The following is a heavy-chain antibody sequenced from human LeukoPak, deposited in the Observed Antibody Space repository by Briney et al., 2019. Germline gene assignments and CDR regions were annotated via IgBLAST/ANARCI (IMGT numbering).Heavy chain of an antibody. CDR3: ASSSMGGGDDAFDI. V-gene: IGHV4-59*01. J-gene: IGHJ3*02. Sequence: KSSETLSLTCTVPGGSISSYYWSWIRQPPGKGLEWLGYIYYSGSTNYNPSLKSRVTISVDTSKNQFSLKLSSVTAADTAVYYCASSSMGGGDDAFDIRGQGTMITVSS. CDR1: GGSISSYY. D-gene: IGHD3-16*01. CDR2: IYYSGST.